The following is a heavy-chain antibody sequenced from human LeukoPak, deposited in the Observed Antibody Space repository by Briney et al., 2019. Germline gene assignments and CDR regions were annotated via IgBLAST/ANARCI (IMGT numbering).Heavy chain of an antibody. CDR2: IFYTGST. J-gene: IGHJ5*02. Sequence: SQTLSLTCTVSGGSISSGGYYWSWIRQRPGTGLEWIGYIFYTGSTYYNPSLKSRVTISVDTSKNQLSLKLSSVTAADTAVYYCARAPGDNWFDPWGQGTLVTVSS. V-gene: IGHV4-31*03. CDR3: ARAPGDNWFDP. CDR1: GGSISSGGYY.